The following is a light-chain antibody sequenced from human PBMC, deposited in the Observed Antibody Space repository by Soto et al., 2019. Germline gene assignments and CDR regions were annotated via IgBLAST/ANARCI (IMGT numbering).Light chain of an antibody. Sequence: QSALTQPASVSGSPGQSITISCTGTSSDVGGYNYVSWYQQHPGKAPKLIIYDVSNRPSGVSNRVSGSKSGNTASPTISGLQAEDEADYYGSSYTSSSTLVVFGGGTKLTVL. CDR1: SSDVGGYNY. J-gene: IGLJ2*01. CDR3: SSYTSSSTLVV. CDR2: DVS. V-gene: IGLV2-14*01.